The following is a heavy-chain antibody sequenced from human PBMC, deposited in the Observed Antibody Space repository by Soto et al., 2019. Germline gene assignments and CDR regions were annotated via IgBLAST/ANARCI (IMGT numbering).Heavy chain of an antibody. D-gene: IGHD6-19*01. CDR2: ISAYNGNT. CDR1: GYTFTSYG. V-gene: IGHV1-18*01. Sequence: ASVKVSCKASGYTFTSYGISWVRQAPGQGLEWMGWISAYNGNTNYAQKLQGRVTMTTDTSTSTAYMELRSLRSDDTAVYYCARVNSGWWSDDFDIWGQGTMVTVSS. J-gene: IGHJ3*02. CDR3: ARVNSGWWSDDFDI.